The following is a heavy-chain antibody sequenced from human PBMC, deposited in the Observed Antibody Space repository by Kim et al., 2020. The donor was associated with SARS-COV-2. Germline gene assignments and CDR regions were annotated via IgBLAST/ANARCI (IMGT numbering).Heavy chain of an antibody. CDR1: GFTFDDYA. CDR3: AKTRLDSQFLIWDAFD. D-gene: IGHD3-3*01. CDR2: ISWNSDGV. Sequence: GGSLRLSCAVSGFTFDDYAFHWVRQVPGKGLEWVSGISWNSDGVAYADFVQGRFIISRDNAKNSLYLQMNSLRPEDTALYHCAKTRLDSQFLIWDAFD. V-gene: IGHV3-9*01. J-gene: IGHJ3*01.